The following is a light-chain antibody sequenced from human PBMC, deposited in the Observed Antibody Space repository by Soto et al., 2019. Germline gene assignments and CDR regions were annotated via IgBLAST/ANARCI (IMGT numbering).Light chain of an antibody. J-gene: IGKJ5*01. CDR1: QSFTSSS. CDR3: QQYSNSPIT. Sequence: EIVFTQSPGALSLSPGERATTSGRASQSFTSSSLAWSQQKPGQAPNLLIYCSSSRAPGIPDRLIGSGAGPDFTLTISRLGPEDFAVDYCQQYSNSPITFGQGTRLEIK. CDR2: CSS. V-gene: IGKV3-20*01.